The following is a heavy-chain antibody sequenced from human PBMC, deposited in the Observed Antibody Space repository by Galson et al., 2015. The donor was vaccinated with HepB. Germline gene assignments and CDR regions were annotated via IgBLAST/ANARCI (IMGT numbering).Heavy chain of an antibody. D-gene: IGHD4-17*01. Sequence: SLRLSCAAYGFTFDDYGMHWVRHAPGKGLEWASGISWNSGTIAYADSVKGRFTISRDNAKNSLYLQMNSLRAEDTAFYYCAKFSAVTTPYWGQGTLVTVSS. J-gene: IGHJ4*02. CDR3: AKFSAVTTPY. V-gene: IGHV3-9*01. CDR1: GFTFDDYG. CDR2: ISWNSGTI.